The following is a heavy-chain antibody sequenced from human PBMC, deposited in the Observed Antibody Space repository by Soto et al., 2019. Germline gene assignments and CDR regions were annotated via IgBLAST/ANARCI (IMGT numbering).Heavy chain of an antibody. CDR3: ARERGRVYFDY. CDR2: IWYDGSNK. V-gene: IGHV3-33*01. D-gene: IGHD6-13*01. J-gene: IGHJ4*02. CDR1: GFTFSSYG. Sequence: QVQLVESGGGVVQPGRSLRLSCAASGFTFSSYGMHWVRQAPGKGLEWVAVIWYDGSNKYYADSVKGRFTISRDNSKNTLYLQMNSLRAEDTAVYYCARERGRVYFDYWGQGTLVTVSS.